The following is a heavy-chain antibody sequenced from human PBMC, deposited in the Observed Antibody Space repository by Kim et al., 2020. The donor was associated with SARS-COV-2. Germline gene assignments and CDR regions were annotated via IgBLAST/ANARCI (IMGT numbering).Heavy chain of an antibody. D-gene: IGHD6-13*01. CDR1: GFTFSSYA. V-gene: IGHV3-64D*06. J-gene: IGHJ3*02. CDR3: VLGYSSSWFVLFGI. CDR2: ISSNGGST. Sequence: GGSLRLSCSASGFTFSSYAMHWVRQAPGKGLEYVSAISSNGGSTYYADSVKGRFTISRDNSKNTLYLQMSSLRAEDTAVYYCVLGYSSSWFVLFGIWGQGTMVTVSS.